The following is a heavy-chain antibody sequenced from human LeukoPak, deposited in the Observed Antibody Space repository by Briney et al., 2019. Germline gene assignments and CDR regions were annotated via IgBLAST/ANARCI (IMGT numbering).Heavy chain of an antibody. CDR1: GFPFSAYA. CDR2: ISPQGIT. V-gene: IGHV3-23*01. CDR3: AKPRVDTGTGSRYGHGLDF. Sequence: PGGSLRLSCTASGFPFSAYAMTWVRQAPGKGPEWVSSISPQGITYYADSVKGRFTVSRDNSRNTLFLQMGSLRADDMAVYYCAKPRVDTGTGSRYGHGLDFWGQGTLVTVSS. J-gene: IGHJ4*02. D-gene: IGHD5-18*01.